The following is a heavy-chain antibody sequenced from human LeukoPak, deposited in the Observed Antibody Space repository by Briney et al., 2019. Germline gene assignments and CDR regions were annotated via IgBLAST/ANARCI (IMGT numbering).Heavy chain of an antibody. CDR3: ARVDWTTDY. J-gene: IGHJ4*02. Sequence: SETLSLTCTVSGGSISSGSYYWSWVRQPPGKGLEWIGYIYYSGSTDYNPSLKSRVTISVDTSKNQFSLKLSSVTAADTAVYYCARVDWTTDYWGQGTLVTVSS. CDR2: IYYSGST. CDR1: GGSISSGSYY. V-gene: IGHV4-61*01. D-gene: IGHD3-9*01.